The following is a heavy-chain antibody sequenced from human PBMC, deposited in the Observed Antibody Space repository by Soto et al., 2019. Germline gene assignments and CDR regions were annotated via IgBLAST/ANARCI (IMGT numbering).Heavy chain of an antibody. Sequence: VQLVESGGGLVQPGGSLRLSCAASGFTFSSYAMHWVRQAPGKGLEWVAVISYDGSNKYYADSVKGRFTISRDNSKNTLYLQMNSLRAEDTAVYYCARDPWITGTTPPYYYYGMDVWGQGTTVTVSS. V-gene: IGHV3-30-3*01. J-gene: IGHJ6*02. CDR2: ISYDGSNK. CDR3: ARDPWITGTTPPYYYYGMDV. CDR1: GFTFSSYA. D-gene: IGHD1-7*01.